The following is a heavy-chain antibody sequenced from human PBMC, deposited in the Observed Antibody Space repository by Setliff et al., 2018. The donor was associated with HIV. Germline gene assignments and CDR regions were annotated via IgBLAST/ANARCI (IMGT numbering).Heavy chain of an antibody. CDR3: AREECTSWPRVHY. Sequence: SETLSLTCTVSGDSINSGNYYWSWIRQHPGKGLEWIGYIYYSGSTYYSPSLKSRVTISEDTSKNQFSLELTSLIAADTAVYYCAREECTSWPRVHYWGQGALVTVSS. D-gene: IGHD6-13*01. J-gene: IGHJ4*02. CDR2: IYYSGST. V-gene: IGHV4-31*03. CDR1: GDSINSGNYY.